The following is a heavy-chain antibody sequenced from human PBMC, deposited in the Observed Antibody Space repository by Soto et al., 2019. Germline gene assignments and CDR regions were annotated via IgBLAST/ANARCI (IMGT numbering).Heavy chain of an antibody. Sequence: PGGSPRLPSAASGFTFSSYGMSWIRQAPGKGLEWVSYISSRSSTIFYADSVKGRFTISRDNAKNSLYLQMNSLRAEDTALYYCAKDIENSSGWGVYYYYYGMDVWGQGTTVTVSS. D-gene: IGHD6-19*01. J-gene: IGHJ6*02. V-gene: IGHV3-48*04. CDR2: ISSRSSTI. CDR1: GFTFSSYG. CDR3: AKDIENSSGWGVYYYYYGMDV.